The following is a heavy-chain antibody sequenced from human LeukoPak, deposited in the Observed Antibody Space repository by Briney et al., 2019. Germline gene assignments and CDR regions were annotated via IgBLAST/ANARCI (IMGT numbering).Heavy chain of an antibody. Sequence: SETLSLTCTVSGGSISSSSYYWGWIRQPPGKGLEWIGSIYYSGSTHYNPSLKSRVTISVDTSKNQFSLKLSSVTAADTAVYYCASERARGALFDYWGQGTLVTVSS. CDR3: ASERARGALFDY. V-gene: IGHV4-39*01. D-gene: IGHD3-10*01. J-gene: IGHJ4*02. CDR2: IYYSGST. CDR1: GGSISSSSYY.